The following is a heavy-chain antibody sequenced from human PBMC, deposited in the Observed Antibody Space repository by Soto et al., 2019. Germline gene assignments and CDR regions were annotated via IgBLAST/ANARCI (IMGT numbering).Heavy chain of an antibody. D-gene: IGHD1-26*01. CDR3: ARDREKNWFDP. J-gene: IGHJ5*02. CDR1: GGTFGTYT. Sequence: SVKDSCKASGGTFGTYTISWVRQAPGQGLEWMGRIIPILGIANYAQKFQGRVTITADKSTSTAYMELSSLRSEDTAVYYCARDREKNWFDPWGQGTLVTVSS. CDR2: IIPILGIA. V-gene: IGHV1-69*04.